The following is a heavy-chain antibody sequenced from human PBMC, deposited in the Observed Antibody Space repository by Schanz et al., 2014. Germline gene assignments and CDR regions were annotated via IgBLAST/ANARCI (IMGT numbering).Heavy chain of an antibody. CDR3: AKGRFGELSAFDI. J-gene: IGHJ3*02. CDR1: GFTFSDYS. Sequence: EVQLVESGGGWVQPGGPLRLSCSASGFTFSDYSMNWVRQAPGKGPEWVSYIRSSSTPIYYADSVKGRFTISRDNAKNTLYLQMNSLRAEDTAVYYCAKGRFGELSAFDIWGQGTMVTVSS. CDR2: IRSSSTPI. V-gene: IGHV3-48*01. D-gene: IGHD3-10*01.